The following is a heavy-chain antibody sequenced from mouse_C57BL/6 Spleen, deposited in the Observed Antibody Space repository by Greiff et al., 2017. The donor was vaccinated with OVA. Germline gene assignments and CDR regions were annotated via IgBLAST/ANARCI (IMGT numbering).Heavy chain of an antibody. Sequence: QVQLQQPGAELVKPGASVKLSCKASGYTFTSYWMQWVKQRPGQGLEWIGEIDPSDSYTNYNKKFKGKATLTVDTSSSTAYMLLSSLTAEDSAVWYCASSIDKGFAYWGQGTLVTVSA. CDR1: GYTFTSYW. CDR3: ASSIDKGFAY. V-gene: IGHV1-50*01. J-gene: IGHJ3*01. CDR2: IDPSDSYT.